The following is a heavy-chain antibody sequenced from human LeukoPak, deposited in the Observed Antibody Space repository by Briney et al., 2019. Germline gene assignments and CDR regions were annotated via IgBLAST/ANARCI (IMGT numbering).Heavy chain of an antibody. CDR1: GLTFSTYW. V-gene: IGHV3-7*01. Sequence: GGSLRLSCAAAGLTFSTYWMSWVRQAPGKGLEWVANIKQAGSEKYYVDSVKGRFTISRGNAKHSLYLQMTSLRAEDTAMYYCARDSAGNDYWGPGTLVTVSS. CDR2: IKQAGSEK. CDR3: ARDSAGNDY. D-gene: IGHD6-13*01. J-gene: IGHJ4*02.